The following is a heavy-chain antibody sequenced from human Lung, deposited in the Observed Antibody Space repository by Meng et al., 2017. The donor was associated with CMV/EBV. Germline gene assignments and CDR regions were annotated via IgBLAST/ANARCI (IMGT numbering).Heavy chain of an antibody. CDR1: GYSFTTYA. J-gene: IGHJ4*02. V-gene: IGHV1-3*01. D-gene: IGHD2-2*01. CDR2: INAGNGNT. CDR3: ARTGCSSSSCYDY. Sequence: QGQVVQSGAEVKQPGASVKVSCKAAGYSFTTYAMHWVRQAPGQRLEWMGWINAGNGNTKYSEKFQSRVTITRDTAASTAYMELSSLRSEDTAVYYCARTGCSSSSCYDYWGQGTLVTVSS.